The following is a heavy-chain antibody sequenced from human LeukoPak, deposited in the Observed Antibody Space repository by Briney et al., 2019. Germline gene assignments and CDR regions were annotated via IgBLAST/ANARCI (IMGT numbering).Heavy chain of an antibody. V-gene: IGHV4-59*08. J-gene: IGHJ4*02. CDR1: GFTVSSNY. CDR2: IYYSGST. CDR3: VRGGITMVRGVIITLFDY. D-gene: IGHD3-10*01. Sequence: GSLRLSCAASGFTVSSNYMSWVRQAPGKGLEWIGYIYYSGSTNYNPSLKSRVTISVDTSKNQFSLKLSSVTAADTAVYYCVRGGITMVRGVIITLFDYWGQGTLVTVSS.